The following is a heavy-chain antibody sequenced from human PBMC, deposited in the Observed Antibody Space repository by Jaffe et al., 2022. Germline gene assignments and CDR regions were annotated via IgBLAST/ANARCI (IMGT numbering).Heavy chain of an antibody. Sequence: EVQLLESGGGLVQPGGSLRLSCAASGFTFSSYAMSWVRQAPGKGLEWVSAISGSGGSTYYADSVKGRFTISRDNSKNTLYLQMNSLRAEDTAVYYCAKDTTGGDYGDYAWFDPWGQGTLVTVSS. V-gene: IGHV3-23*01. J-gene: IGHJ5*02. CDR1: GFTFSSYA. CDR3: AKDTTGGDYGDYAWFDP. D-gene: IGHD4-17*01. CDR2: ISGSGGST.